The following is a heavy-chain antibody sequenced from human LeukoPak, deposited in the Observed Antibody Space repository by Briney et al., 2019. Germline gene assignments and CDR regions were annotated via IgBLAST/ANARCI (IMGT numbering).Heavy chain of an antibody. D-gene: IGHD3-10*01. Sequence: GGSLRLSCAASGIIFSNYWISWVRRAPGKGLEWVANIKQDGSEKYYVDSVKGRFTISRDNAKNSLYLQMNSLRAEDTAVYYCARGDKGVGRSVYMDVWGKGTTVTVSS. CDR3: ARGDKGVGRSVYMDV. CDR2: IKQDGSEK. CDR1: GIIFSNYW. J-gene: IGHJ6*03. V-gene: IGHV3-7*01.